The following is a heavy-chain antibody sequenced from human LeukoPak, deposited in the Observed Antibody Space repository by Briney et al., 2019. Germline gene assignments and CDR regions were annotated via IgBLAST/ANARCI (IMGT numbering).Heavy chain of an antibody. Sequence: GGSLRLSCAAAGFTFSSYATGWVRQAPGKVLEWVSAISGSGGSTYYADSVKGRFSISRDNSKNTLYLQMNSLRAEDTAVYYCAKHANYDILTGHLGDYWGQGTLVTVSS. CDR3: AKHANYDILTGHLGDY. CDR2: ISGSGGST. CDR1: GFTFSSYA. J-gene: IGHJ4*02. D-gene: IGHD3-9*01. V-gene: IGHV3-23*01.